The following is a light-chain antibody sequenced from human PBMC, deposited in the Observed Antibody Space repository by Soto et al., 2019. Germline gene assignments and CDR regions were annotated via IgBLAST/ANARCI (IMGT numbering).Light chain of an antibody. V-gene: IGKV3-15*01. Sequence: EIVMTQSPATLSVSPGERATLSCRASQIVSSNLAWYQQKPGQAPRLLIYGASTRATGIPATFSGSGSATEFTLTIRSLQSEDFAVYYCQQYNTWYTFDQGTTLEIK. CDR1: QIVSSN. J-gene: IGKJ2*01. CDR3: QQYNTWYT. CDR2: GAS.